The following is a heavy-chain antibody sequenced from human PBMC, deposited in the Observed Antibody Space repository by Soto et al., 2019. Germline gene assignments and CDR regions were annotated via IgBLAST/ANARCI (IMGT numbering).Heavy chain of an antibody. CDR3: AKDLEVVVPAAMPCYMDV. Sequence: GGSLRLSCAASGFTFSSYGMHWVRQAPGKGLEWVAVISYDGSNKYYADSVKGRFTISRDNSKNTLYLQMNSLRAEDTAVYYCAKDLEVVVPAAMPCYMDVWGKGTTVTVSS. D-gene: IGHD2-2*01. V-gene: IGHV3-30*18. CDR2: ISYDGSNK. J-gene: IGHJ6*03. CDR1: GFTFSSYG.